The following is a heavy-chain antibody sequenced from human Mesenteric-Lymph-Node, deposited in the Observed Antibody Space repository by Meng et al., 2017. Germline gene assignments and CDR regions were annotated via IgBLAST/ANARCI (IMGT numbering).Heavy chain of an antibody. V-gene: IGHV4-30-4*01. J-gene: IGHJ1*01. CDR3: LRGSGGSV. CDR2: IYYSGST. D-gene: IGHD3-10*01. CDR1: GGSISSGDYY. Sequence: QVQLQESGPGLVKTSQTLSLTCTVSGGSISSGDYYWSWIRQPPGKGLEWIGCIYYSGSTYYNPSLKSRVSMSIDKSKNQFSLKLTSVTAADTAVYHCLRGSGGSVWGQGTLVTVSS.